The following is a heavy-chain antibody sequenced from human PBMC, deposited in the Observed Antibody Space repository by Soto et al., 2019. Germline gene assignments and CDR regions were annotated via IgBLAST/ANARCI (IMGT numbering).Heavy chain of an antibody. CDR2: MNPNSGNT. CDR1: GYTFTSYD. V-gene: IGHV1-8*01. Sequence: ASVKVSCKASGYTFTSYDINWVRQATGQELEWMGWMNPNSGNTGYAQKFQGRVTMTRNTSISTAYMELSSLRSEDTAVYYCVRALRYCTNGVCLIYFDYWGQGTLVTVSS. CDR3: VRALRYCTNGVCLIYFDY. D-gene: IGHD2-8*01. J-gene: IGHJ4*02.